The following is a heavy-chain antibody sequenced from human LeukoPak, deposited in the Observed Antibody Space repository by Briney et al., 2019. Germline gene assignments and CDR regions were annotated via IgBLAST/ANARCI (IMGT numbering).Heavy chain of an antibody. Sequence: PGGSLRLSCAASGFTFSSYSMNWVRQAPGKGLEWVSSISSSSSYIYYADSVKGRFTISRDNAKNSLYLQMNSLRAEDTAVYYCARDRDTAMAHFDYWGQGTLVTVSS. CDR3: ARDRDTAMAHFDY. CDR1: GFTFSSYS. D-gene: IGHD5-18*01. V-gene: IGHV3-21*01. J-gene: IGHJ4*02. CDR2: ISSSSSYI.